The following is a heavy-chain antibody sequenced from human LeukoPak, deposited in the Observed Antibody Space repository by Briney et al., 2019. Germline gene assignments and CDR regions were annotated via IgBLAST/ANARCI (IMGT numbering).Heavy chain of an antibody. J-gene: IGHJ4*02. D-gene: IGHD2-2*01. CDR1: GFTFSSYG. V-gene: IGHV3-21*01. CDR2: VSTGSNYI. Sequence: GGSLRLSCTASGFTFSSYGLNWVRQAPGKGLEWVSSVSTGSNYIHYADSVKGRFTISRDNDKNSLYLQMNSLRVDDTAVYYWASGGASAVKAGYYWGQGTLVTVS. CDR3: ASGGASAVKAGYY.